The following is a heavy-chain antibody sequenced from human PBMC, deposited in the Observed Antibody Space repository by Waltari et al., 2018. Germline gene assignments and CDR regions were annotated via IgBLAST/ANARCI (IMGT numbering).Heavy chain of an antibody. CDR2: INADGNRP. CDR1: GFTFSSYW. D-gene: IGHD2-15*01. Sequence: DVQLVESGGGLAQPGGSLRLPCAASGFTFSSYWMYWVRQVPGKGLMWGSQINADGNRPNYADSVRGRFTISRDNAKDTLYLQMNSLRVEDTGVYYCARARWLDYWGQGTLVTVSS. CDR3: ARARWLDY. V-gene: IGHV3-74*01. J-gene: IGHJ4*02.